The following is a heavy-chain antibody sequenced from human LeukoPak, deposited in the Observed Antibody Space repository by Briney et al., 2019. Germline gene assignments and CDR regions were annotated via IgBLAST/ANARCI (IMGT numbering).Heavy chain of an antibody. D-gene: IGHD6-13*01. V-gene: IGHV1-18*01. J-gene: IGHJ6*02. CDR2: ISAYNGNT. CDR1: GYTFTSYG. Sequence: ASVKVSCKASGYTFTSYGISWVRQAPGQGLEWMGWISAYNGNTNYAQKLQGRVTMTTDTSTSTAYMELRSLRSDDTAAYYCARDGDSSSWYWMNYYYGMDVWGQGTTVTVSS. CDR3: ARDGDSSSWYWMNYYYGMDV.